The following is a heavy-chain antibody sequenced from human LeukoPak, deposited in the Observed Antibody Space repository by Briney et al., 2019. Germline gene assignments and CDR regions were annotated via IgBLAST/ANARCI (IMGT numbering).Heavy chain of an antibody. J-gene: IGHJ4*02. CDR1: GYSINTDYY. CDR2: IDHSGST. Sequence: KPSETLSLTCSVSGYSINTDYYWGWIRQSPGKGLEWIGVIDHSGSTHYNPSLKSRVAISVDTSKNHFSLKLNSVTAADTAVYFCARDGPSRPFTIWGQGTLVTVSP. V-gene: IGHV4-38-2*02. D-gene: IGHD5-24*01. CDR3: ARDGPSRPFTI.